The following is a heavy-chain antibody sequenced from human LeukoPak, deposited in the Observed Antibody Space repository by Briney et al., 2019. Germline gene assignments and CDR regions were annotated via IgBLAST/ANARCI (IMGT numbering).Heavy chain of an antibody. CDR1: GFTFSSYA. CDR3: AKDHDFWSGYYEDY. D-gene: IGHD3-3*01. V-gene: IGHV3-23*01. J-gene: IGHJ4*02. CDR2: ISGSGGST. Sequence: GGSLRLSCAASGFTFSSYAMSWVRQAPGKGLEWVSAISGSGGSTYYADSVKGRFTISRDNSKNTLYLQMNSLRVEDTAVYYCAKDHDFWSGYYEDYWGQGTLVTVSS.